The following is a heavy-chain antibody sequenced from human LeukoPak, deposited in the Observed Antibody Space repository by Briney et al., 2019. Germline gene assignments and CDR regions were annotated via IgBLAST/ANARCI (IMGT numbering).Heavy chain of an antibody. V-gene: IGHV3-74*01. J-gene: IGHJ4*02. Sequence: GESLRLSCAASGFTFSSYWMHWVRQAPGKGLVWVSRINSDGSSTSYADSVKGRFTISRDNAKNTLYLQMNSLRAEDTAVYYCARWGTIIAAAYDYWGQGTLVTVSS. CDR3: ARWGTIIAAAYDY. D-gene: IGHD6-13*01. CDR2: INSDGSST. CDR1: GFTFSSYW.